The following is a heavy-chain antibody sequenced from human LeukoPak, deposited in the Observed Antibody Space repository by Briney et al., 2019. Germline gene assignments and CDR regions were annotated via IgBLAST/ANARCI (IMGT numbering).Heavy chain of an antibody. CDR3: AREIRDYAGKFGYFDS. V-gene: IGHV4-59*12. D-gene: IGHD4-23*01. CDR2: NSGST. CDR1: GGSISSYF. Sequence: PSETLSLTCTVSGGSISSYFWSWIRQPPGKGLEWIGYNSGSTNYTPSLKSRATISLDTSTNPFSLRLSSVTAADTAVYYCAREIRDYAGKFGYFDSWGQGTLVTVSS. J-gene: IGHJ4*02.